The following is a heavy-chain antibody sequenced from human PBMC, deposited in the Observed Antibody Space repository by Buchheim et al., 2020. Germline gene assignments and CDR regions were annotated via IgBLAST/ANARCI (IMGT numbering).Heavy chain of an antibody. CDR1: GGSISYYY. CDR2: IYYSGST. Sequence: QVQLQESGPGLVKPSEALSLTCTVSGGSISYYYWSWIRQPPGKGLEWIGYIYYSGSTIYNPSLKSRVPLSVDTSKNHFSPKLSSVTAADTAVYYCARDLEMATVGSFDYWGQGTL. V-gene: IGHV4-59*01. J-gene: IGHJ4*02. D-gene: IGHD5-24*01. CDR3: ARDLEMATVGSFDY.